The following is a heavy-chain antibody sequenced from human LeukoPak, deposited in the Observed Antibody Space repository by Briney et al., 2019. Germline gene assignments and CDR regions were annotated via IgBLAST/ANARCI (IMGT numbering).Heavy chain of an antibody. V-gene: IGHV3-30-3*01. CDR3: ARVPGSGWFTAVDY. J-gene: IGHJ4*02. D-gene: IGHD6-19*01. Sequence: GGSLRLSCAASGFTFSSYAMHWVRQAPGKGLEWVAVISYDGSNKYYADSVKGRFTISRDNSKNTLYLVMNNLRADDTAVYFCARVPGSGWFTAVDYWGQGTLVSVSS. CDR1: GFTFSSYA. CDR2: ISYDGSNK.